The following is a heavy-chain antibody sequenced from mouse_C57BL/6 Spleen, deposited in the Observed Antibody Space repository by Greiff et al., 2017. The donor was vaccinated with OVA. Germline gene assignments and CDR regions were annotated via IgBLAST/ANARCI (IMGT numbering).Heavy chain of an antibody. CDR2: IYPGSGST. J-gene: IGHJ1*03. D-gene: IGHD2-3*01. V-gene: IGHV1-55*01. CDR3: ARSIYDGYYWYFDV. Sequence: QVQLQQPGAELVKPGASVTMSCKASGYTFTSYWITWVKQRPGQGLEWIGDIYPGSGSTNYNEKFKSKATLTVDTSSSTAYMQLSSLTSEDSAVYYCARSIYDGYYWYFDVWGTGTTVTVSS. CDR1: GYTFTSYW.